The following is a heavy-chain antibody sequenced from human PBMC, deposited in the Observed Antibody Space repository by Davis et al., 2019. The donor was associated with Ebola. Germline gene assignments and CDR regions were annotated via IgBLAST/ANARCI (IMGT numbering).Heavy chain of an antibody. Sequence: PSETLSLTCTVSGGSISGHYWNWFRQPPGKGLEWIGFISGSGRTSYNPSLRSRITISADPPKNQFSLNLSSVTAADPAVYFCARFGEGAYWGQGTLVTVSS. CDR3: ARFGEGAY. CDR1: GGSISGHY. V-gene: IGHV4-59*11. D-gene: IGHD2-21*01. CDR2: ISGSGRT. J-gene: IGHJ4*02.